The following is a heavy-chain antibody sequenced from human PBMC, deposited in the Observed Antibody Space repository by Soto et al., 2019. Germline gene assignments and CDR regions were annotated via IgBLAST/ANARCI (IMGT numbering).Heavy chain of an antibody. CDR3: ARVPSTVTPYYYYYGMDV. CDR2: IIPIFGTA. V-gene: IGHV1-69*01. D-gene: IGHD4-4*01. J-gene: IGHJ6*02. CDR1: GGTFSSYA. Sequence: QVQLVQSGAEVKKPGSSVKVSCKASGGTFSSYAISWVRQAPGQGLEWMGGIIPIFGTANYAQKFQGRVTITADVSTSTAYMELSSLRSEDTAVYYCARVPSTVTPYYYYYGMDVWGQGTTVTVSS.